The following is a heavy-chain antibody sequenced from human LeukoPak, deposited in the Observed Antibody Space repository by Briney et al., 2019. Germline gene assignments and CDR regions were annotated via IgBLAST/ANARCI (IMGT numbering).Heavy chain of an antibody. CDR2: IYTSGST. CDR3: ARDRGWLGSHYYYYMDV. D-gene: IGHD3-10*01. J-gene: IGHJ6*03. CDR1: GGSISSSSYY. Sequence: SETLSLTCTVSGGSISSSSYYWGWIRQPPGKGLEWIGSIYTSGSTNYNPSLKSRVTISVDTSKNQFSLKLSSVTAADTAVYYCARDRGWLGSHYYYYMDVWGKGTTVTISS. V-gene: IGHV4-39*07.